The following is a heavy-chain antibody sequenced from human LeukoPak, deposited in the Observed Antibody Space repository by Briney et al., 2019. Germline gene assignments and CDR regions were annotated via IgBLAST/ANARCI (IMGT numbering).Heavy chain of an antibody. D-gene: IGHD2-15*01. CDR2: ISAYNGNT. Sequence: GASVKVSCKASGYTFTSYGISWVRQAPGQGLEWMGWISAYNGNTNYAQKLQGRVTMTTDTSTSTAYMELRSLRSDDTAVYYCARHDRSGGSCYSDYFDYWGQGTLVTVSS. J-gene: IGHJ4*02. CDR1: GYTFTSYG. V-gene: IGHV1-18*01. CDR3: ARHDRSGGSCYSDYFDY.